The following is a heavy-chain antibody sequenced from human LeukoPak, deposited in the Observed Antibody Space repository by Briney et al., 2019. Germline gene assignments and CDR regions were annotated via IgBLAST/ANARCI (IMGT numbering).Heavy chain of an antibody. Sequence: GASVKVSCKASGYTFTSYGISWVRQAPGQGLEWMGWISAYNGNTNYAQKLQGRVTMTTDTSTSTAYMELRSLRSDDTAMYYCARDGVSDSYGPTFFDYWGQGILVTVSS. CDR2: ISAYNGNT. CDR1: GYTFTSYG. J-gene: IGHJ4*02. V-gene: IGHV1-18*01. CDR3: ARDGVSDSYGPTFFDY. D-gene: IGHD5-18*01.